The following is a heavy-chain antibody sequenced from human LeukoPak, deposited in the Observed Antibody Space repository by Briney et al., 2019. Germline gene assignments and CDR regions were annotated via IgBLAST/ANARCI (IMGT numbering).Heavy chain of an antibody. J-gene: IGHJ4*02. CDR3: ARAGYYDSSGYSIRFSY. CDR1: EFTFSSYW. V-gene: IGHV3-74*01. D-gene: IGHD3-22*01. Sequence: GGSLRLSCEASEFTFSSYWMHWVRQAPGKGLVWVSRINSDGRTTIYADSVKGRFTISRDNAKNTLYLQMNSLRAEDTAVHYCARAGYYDSSGYSIRFSYWGEGTLVTVSS. CDR2: INSDGRTT.